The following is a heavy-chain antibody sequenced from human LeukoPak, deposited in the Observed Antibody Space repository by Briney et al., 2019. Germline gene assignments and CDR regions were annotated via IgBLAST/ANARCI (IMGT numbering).Heavy chain of an antibody. J-gene: IGHJ6*02. V-gene: IGHV1-18*01. CDR3: ARDGCSGGSCYPYNYYGMDV. D-gene: IGHD2-15*01. CDR2: ISAYNGNT. Sequence: ASVKVSCKASGYTFTSYGISWVRQAPGQGLEWMGWISAYNGNTNYAQKFQGRVTITRDTSASTAYMELSSLRSEDTAVYYCARDGCSGGSCYPYNYYGMDVWGQGTTVTVSS. CDR1: GYTFTSYG.